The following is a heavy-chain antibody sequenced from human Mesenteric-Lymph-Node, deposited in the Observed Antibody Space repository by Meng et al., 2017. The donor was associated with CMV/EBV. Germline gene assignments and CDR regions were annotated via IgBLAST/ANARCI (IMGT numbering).Heavy chain of an antibody. J-gene: IGHJ4*02. D-gene: IGHD6-13*01. V-gene: IGHV3-23*01. CDR3: AKSRGATAAFAEPDT. CDR1: GFTFGTYA. CDR2: ITGRSAST. Sequence: GGSLRLSCVASGFTFGTYAMTWVRQAPGKGLEWVSGITGRSASTYYADSVKGRFTISRDNSKNTLYLQMNSLRAEDTAMYYCAKSRGATAAFAEPDTWGQGTLVTVSS.